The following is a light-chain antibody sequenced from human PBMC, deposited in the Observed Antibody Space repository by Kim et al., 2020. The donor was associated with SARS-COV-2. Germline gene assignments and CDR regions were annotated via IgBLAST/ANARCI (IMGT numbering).Light chain of an antibody. CDR1: SLRSFH. CDR3: SSRDGGTNHLL. Sequence: SSELTHDPTVSVALGQTVRITCQGDSLRSFHASWYQQRPGQAPRLVLFGKTYRPSGIPDRFSGSASGNKAFLVITGTQAEDEADYYCSSRDGGTNHLLFG. J-gene: IGLJ1*01. CDR2: GKT. V-gene: IGLV3-19*01.